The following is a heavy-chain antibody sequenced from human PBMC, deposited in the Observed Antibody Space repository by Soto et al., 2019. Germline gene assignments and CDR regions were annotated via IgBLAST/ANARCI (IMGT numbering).Heavy chain of an antibody. D-gene: IGHD6-13*01. CDR3: FPPAAVTRGY. J-gene: IGHJ4*02. Sequence: GGSLRLSCAASGFTFSSYAMSWVRQAPGKGLGWVSAISGSGGSTYYTDSVKGRFTISRDNSKNTLYLQMNSLRAEDTAVYYCFPPAAVTRGYWGQGTLVTVSS. V-gene: IGHV3-23*01. CDR2: ISGSGGST. CDR1: GFTFSSYA.